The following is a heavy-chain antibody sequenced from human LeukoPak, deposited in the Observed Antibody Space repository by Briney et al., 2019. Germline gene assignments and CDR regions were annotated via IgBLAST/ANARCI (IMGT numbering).Heavy chain of an antibody. J-gene: IGHJ6*03. CDR2: ISYDGSDK. D-gene: IGHD5-18*01. CDR1: GFTFSYFG. CDR3: AKDLYSYVEYYYYYYMDV. V-gene: IGHV3-30*18. Sequence: PGGSLRLSCAASGFTFSYFGIHWVRQAPGKGLEWLAAISYDGSDKYYADSVKGRFTISRDNSKNTLYLQMNSLRAEDPAVYYCAKDLYSYVEYYYYYYMDVWGKGTTVTVSS.